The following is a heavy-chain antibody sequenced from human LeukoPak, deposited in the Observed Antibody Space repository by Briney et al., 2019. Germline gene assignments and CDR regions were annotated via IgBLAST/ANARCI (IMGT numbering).Heavy chain of an antibody. Sequence: GGSLRLSCAASGFTFNSFAMNWVRQAPGKGLEWVSTVSGSGGTTYYPDSVKGRFTISRDISKNTLFLQMDSLRAEDTAVYYCAEGTSLSAAVWFDHWGQGTLVTVSS. CDR1: GFTFNSFA. J-gene: IGHJ5*02. CDR2: VSGSGGTT. D-gene: IGHD6-13*01. CDR3: AEGTSLSAAVWFDH. V-gene: IGHV3-23*01.